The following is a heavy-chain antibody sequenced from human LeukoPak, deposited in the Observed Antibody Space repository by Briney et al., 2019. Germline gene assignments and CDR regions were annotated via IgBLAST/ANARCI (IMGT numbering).Heavy chain of an antibody. CDR2: VDPEDGET. CDR3: ATDSDFWSGYLLDY. V-gene: IGHV1-69-2*01. CDR1: GYTFTDYY. D-gene: IGHD3-3*01. J-gene: IGHJ4*02. Sequence: ASVKVSCKVSGYTFTDYYMHWVQQAPGKGLEWMGLVDPEDGETIYAEKFQGRVTITADMSTDTAYMELSSLRSEDTAVYYCATDSDFWSGYLLDYWGQGTLVTVSS.